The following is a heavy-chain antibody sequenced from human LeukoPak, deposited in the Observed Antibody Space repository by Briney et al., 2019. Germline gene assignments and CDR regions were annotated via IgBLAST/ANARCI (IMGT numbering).Heavy chain of an antibody. CDR2: IYTSGST. CDR1: GGSISSYY. V-gene: IGHV4-4*07. CDR3: ARGKAVAGRSSHFDY. Sequence: PSETLSLTCTVSGGSISSYYWSWIRQPAGKGLEWIGRIYTSGSTNYNPSLKSRVTMSVDTSKNQFSLKLSSVTAADTAVYYCARGKAVAGRSSHFDYWGQGTLVTVSS. D-gene: IGHD6-19*01. J-gene: IGHJ4*02.